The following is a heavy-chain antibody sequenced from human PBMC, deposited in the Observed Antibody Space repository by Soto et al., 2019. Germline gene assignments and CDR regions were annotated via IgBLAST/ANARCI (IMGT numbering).Heavy chain of an antibody. CDR3: ARAAYCSGGSCYPGATDY. V-gene: IGHV1-18*01. CDR1: GYTFTSYG. D-gene: IGHD2-15*01. Sequence: QVQLVQSGAEVKKPGASVKVSCKASGYTFTSYGINWLRQAPGQGLEWVGWISAHNGNTKYAQNLQGRVTMTTDTSTRTAYMEMGSLRSDDTAVYYCARAAYCSGGSCYPGATDYWGQGTLVTVSS. J-gene: IGHJ4*02. CDR2: ISAHNGNT.